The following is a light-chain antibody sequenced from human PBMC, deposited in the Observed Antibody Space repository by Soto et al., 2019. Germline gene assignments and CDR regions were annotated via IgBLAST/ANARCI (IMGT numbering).Light chain of an antibody. Sequence: TQSPSSLSASVGDEVTLSCRASQAVSKYLAWYQQRPGSSPKLLISGASTLQSWVPSRFSGAGSWTDFTLTITTVQPEDAATYYCQKYNSAPYTFGQGTKLVI. CDR3: QKYNSAPYT. V-gene: IGKV1-27*01. CDR1: QAVSKY. J-gene: IGKJ2*01. CDR2: GAS.